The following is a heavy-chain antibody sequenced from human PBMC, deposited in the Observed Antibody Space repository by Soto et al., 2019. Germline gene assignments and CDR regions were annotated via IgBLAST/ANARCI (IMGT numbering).Heavy chain of an antibody. CDR2: ISGSGGST. D-gene: IGHD6-19*01. J-gene: IGHJ4*02. V-gene: IGHV3-23*01. CDR1: GFTFSSYA. CDR3: AKHASGYSSGWSPYYFDY. Sequence: GGSLRLSCAAPGFTFSSYAMSWVRQAPGKGLEWVSAISGSGGSTYYADSVKGRFTISRDNSKNTLYLQMNSLRAEDTAVYYCAKHASGYSSGWSPYYFDYWGQGTLVTVSS.